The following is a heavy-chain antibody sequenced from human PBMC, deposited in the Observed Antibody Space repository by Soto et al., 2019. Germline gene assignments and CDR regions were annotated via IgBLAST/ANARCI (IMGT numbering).Heavy chain of an antibody. CDR1: GGSISSYY. CDR3: ARADCSGGSCYSTYLSRWFDP. CDR2: IYYSGST. Sequence: PSETLSLTCTVSGGSISSYYWSWIRQPPGKGLEWIGYIYYSGSTYYNPSLKSRVTISVDTSKNQFSLKLSSVTAADTAVYYCARADCSGGSCYSTYLSRWFDPWGQGTLVTVSS. V-gene: IGHV4-59*12. D-gene: IGHD2-15*01. J-gene: IGHJ5*02.